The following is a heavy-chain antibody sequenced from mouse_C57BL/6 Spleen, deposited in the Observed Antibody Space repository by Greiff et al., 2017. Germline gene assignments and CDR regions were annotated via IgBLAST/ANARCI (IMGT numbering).Heavy chain of an antibody. J-gene: IGHJ3*01. CDR2: ISDGGSYT. CDR1: GFTFSSYA. Sequence: EVQLVESGGGLVKPGGSLKLSCAASGFTFSSYAMSWVRQTPEKRLEWVATISDGGSYTYYPDTVKGRFTISRDNAKNNLYLQMSHLKSEDTAMYYCAREDYDGFAYWGQGTLVTVSA. D-gene: IGHD2-4*01. V-gene: IGHV5-4*01. CDR3: AREDYDGFAY.